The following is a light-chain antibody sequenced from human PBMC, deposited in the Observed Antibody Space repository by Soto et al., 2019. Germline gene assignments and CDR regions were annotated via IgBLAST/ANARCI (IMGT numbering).Light chain of an antibody. V-gene: IGKV3-15*01. Sequence: ETVMTQSPVTLCVSQGDTATLSCRASQRVSNHFAWYQQKPGQAPRLLIYAASTRAAGVPVRFSGSGSETEFTLTIRSLQSEDFALYYCHQYNNLPWTFGQGTKVDIK. CDR3: HQYNNLPWT. CDR2: AAS. J-gene: IGKJ1*01. CDR1: QRVSNH.